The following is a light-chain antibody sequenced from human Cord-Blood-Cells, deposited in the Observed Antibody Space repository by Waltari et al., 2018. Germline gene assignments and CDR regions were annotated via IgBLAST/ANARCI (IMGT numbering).Light chain of an antibody. V-gene: IGLV3-25*03. CDR2: KDS. CDR3: QSADSSGTYV. Sequence: SYELTQPPSVSVSPGQTARLPCSGDALPKQYAYWYQQKPGQAPVLVIYKDSERPSGIPERFSGSSSGTTVTLTISGVQAEDEADYYCQSADSSGTYVFGTGTKVTVL. CDR1: ALPKQY. J-gene: IGLJ1*01.